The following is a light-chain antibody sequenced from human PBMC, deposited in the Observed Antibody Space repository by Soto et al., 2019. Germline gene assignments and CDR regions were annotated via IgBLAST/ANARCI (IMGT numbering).Light chain of an antibody. CDR1: PGINDY. V-gene: IGKV1-27*01. CDR2: ASS. J-gene: IGKJ1*01. Sequence: DIQMTQSPSSLSASVADTVTITCRASPGINDYLAWYQQRPGKAPTRLIYASSTFHTGVPSRFSGSGAGTDFTLTIRSLQPEDVATNYCQKYDTAPQAFGPGTKVEIK. CDR3: QKYDTAPQA.